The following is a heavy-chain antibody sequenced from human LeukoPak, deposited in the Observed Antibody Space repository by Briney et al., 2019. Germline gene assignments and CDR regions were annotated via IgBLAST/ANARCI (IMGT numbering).Heavy chain of an antibody. D-gene: IGHD1-26*01. CDR2: ISYDGSNK. CDR1: AFTFRSYG. CDR3: AKEDRATAIFDY. V-gene: IGHV3-30*18. J-gene: IGHJ4*02. Sequence: GGSLRLSCTASAFTFRSYGMHWVRQAPGKGLEWVAVISYDGSNKYYGDSVKGRFTISRDNSKNTLYLQMNSLRAEDTGLYYCAKEDRATAIFDYWGQGTLVTVS.